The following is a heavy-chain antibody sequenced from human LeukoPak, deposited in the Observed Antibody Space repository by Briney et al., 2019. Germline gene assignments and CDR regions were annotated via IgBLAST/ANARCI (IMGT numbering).Heavy chain of an antibody. J-gene: IGHJ5*02. V-gene: IGHV1-69*05. CDR3: ARDIRGSSGYNWFDP. CDR1: GGTFSSYS. Sequence: VASVKVSCKASGGTFSSYSISWVRQAPGQGLEWMGGIVPIFGTANYAQKLQGRVTMTTDTSTSTAYMELRSLRSDDTAVYYCARDIRGSSGYNWFDPWGQGTLVTVSS. CDR2: IVPIFGTA. D-gene: IGHD3-22*01.